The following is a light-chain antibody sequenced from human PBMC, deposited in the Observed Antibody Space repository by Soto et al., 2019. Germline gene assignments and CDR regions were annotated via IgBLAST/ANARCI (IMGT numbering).Light chain of an antibody. V-gene: IGKV3-20*01. CDR3: RQYGSSPSYT. J-gene: IGKJ2*01. CDR1: QSVSSSSY. CDR2: GAS. Sequence: EIVLTQSPGTLSLSPGERATLSCRASQSVSSSSYLAWYQQKPGQAPRLLIYGASSRATGIPDRFSGSGSATDFTLTISRLEPDDFAVYYGRQYGSSPSYTFGQGTKLEIK.